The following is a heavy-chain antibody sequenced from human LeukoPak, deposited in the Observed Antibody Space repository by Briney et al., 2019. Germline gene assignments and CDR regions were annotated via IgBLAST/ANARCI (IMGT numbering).Heavy chain of an antibody. CDR1: GYTFTGYY. CDR3: ARVTVGDCGRTSCPYSIGVAFDI. CDR2: INPNSGGT. Sequence: ASVKVSCKASGYTFTGYYIHWVRQAPGQGLEWMGWINPNSGGTNYAQKFQGRVTMTRDTSISTAYVELCRVRSDDTAVYYCARVTVGDCGRTSCPYSIGVAFDIWGQGTMVTVSS. V-gene: IGHV1-2*02. J-gene: IGHJ3*02. D-gene: IGHD2-2*01.